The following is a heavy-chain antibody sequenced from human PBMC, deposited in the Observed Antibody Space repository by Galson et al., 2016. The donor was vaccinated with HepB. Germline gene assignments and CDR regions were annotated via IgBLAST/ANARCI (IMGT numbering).Heavy chain of an antibody. Sequence: SVKVSCKAFGYTFRTYYMHWVRQAPGQGLEWMGIISPSGGKTKYAQRFQGRVTMTSDTSTNTLYMELSSLRSDDTAVYYCARGTGKLTTVTTVTSLWYFDLWGRGTLVTVSS. CDR2: ISPSGGKT. J-gene: IGHJ2*01. CDR1: GYTFRTYY. D-gene: IGHD4-17*01. V-gene: IGHV1-46*01. CDR3: ARGTGKLTTVTTVTSLWYFDL.